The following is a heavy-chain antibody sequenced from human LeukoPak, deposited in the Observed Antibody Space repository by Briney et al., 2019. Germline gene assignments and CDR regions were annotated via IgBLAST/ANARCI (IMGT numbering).Heavy chain of an antibody. Sequence: TGGSLRLSCAASGFTFSSYAMSWVRQAPGKGLEWVSAISGSGGSTYYAESVKGRFTISRDNSKNTLFLEMDSLRAEDTAVYYCAKSHRTDRTLAASTPWGQGTLVTVSS. J-gene: IGHJ4*02. CDR3: AKSHRTDRTLAASTP. CDR1: GFTFSSYA. CDR2: ISGSGGST. D-gene: IGHD2-2*01. V-gene: IGHV3-23*01.